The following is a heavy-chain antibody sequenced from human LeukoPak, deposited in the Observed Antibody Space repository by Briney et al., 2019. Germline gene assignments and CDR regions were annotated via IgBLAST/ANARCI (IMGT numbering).Heavy chain of an antibody. CDR2: ISYSGST. CDR1: GDSLSSYY. CDR3: AREAGTKWFGESSIDY. Sequence: SETLSLTCTVSGDSLSSYYWSWIRQPPGKGLEWIAYISYSGSTKYNPSLQNRVTISIDTSKDQFSLKLSTVTAADTAVYYCAREAGTKWFGESSIDYWGQGTLVTVAS. D-gene: IGHD3-10*01. V-gene: IGHV4-59*01. J-gene: IGHJ4*02.